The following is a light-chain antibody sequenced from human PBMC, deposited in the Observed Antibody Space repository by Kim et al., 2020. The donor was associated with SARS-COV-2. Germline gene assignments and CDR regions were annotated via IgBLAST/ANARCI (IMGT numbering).Light chain of an antibody. V-gene: IGLV1-40*01. CDR1: SSNIGTFYD. J-gene: IGLJ2*01. CDR2: RYT. CDR3: QSYDNGHVL. Sequence: QPVLTQPPSVSGAPGQRVTISCTWNSSNIGTFYDVHWYQQLPGTAPRLLISRYTSRPSGVPDRFSGSKSGNSASLAITGLQAEDEADYYCQSYDNGHVLFGAGTQLTVL.